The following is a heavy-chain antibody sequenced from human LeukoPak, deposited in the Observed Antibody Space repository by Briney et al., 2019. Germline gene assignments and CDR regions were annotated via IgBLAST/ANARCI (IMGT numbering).Heavy chain of an antibody. Sequence: GGSLRLSCVGSTFTFSDYGMHWVRQAPGKGLEWVSSISSSSSYIYYADSVKGRFTISRDNAKNSLYLQMNSLRAEDTAVYYCARGGEWGAAYFDYWGQGTLVTVSS. V-gene: IGHV3-21*01. CDR3: ARGGEWGAAYFDY. CDR2: ISSSSSYI. D-gene: IGHD1-26*01. CDR1: TFTFSDYG. J-gene: IGHJ4*02.